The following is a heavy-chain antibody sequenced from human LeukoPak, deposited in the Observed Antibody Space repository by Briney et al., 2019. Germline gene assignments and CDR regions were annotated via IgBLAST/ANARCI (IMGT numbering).Heavy chain of an antibody. CDR3: ARGYDSSGYHDAFDI. V-gene: IGHV4-31*03. CDR1: GGSISSGGYY. D-gene: IGHD3-22*01. CDR2: IYYSGST. Sequence: PSETLSLTCTVSGGSISSGGYYWSWIRQHPGKGLEWIGYIYYSGSTYYNPSLKSRVTISVDTSKNQFSPKLSSVTAADTAVYYCARGYDSSGYHDAFDIWGQGTMVTVSS. J-gene: IGHJ3*02.